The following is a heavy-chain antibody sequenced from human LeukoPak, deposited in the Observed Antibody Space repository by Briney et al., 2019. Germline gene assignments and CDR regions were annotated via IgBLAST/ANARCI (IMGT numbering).Heavy chain of an antibody. CDR3: ARDTYGDYDPNYFDY. V-gene: IGHV3-21*01. CDR2: ISSSSSYI. J-gene: IGHJ4*02. D-gene: IGHD4-17*01. CDR1: GFTFSSYS. Sequence: GGSLRLSGAASGFTFSSYSMNWVRQAPGKGLEWVSSISSSSSYIYYADSVKGRFTISRDNAKNSLYLQMNSLRAEDTAVYYCARDTYGDYDPNYFDYWGKGTLVTVSS.